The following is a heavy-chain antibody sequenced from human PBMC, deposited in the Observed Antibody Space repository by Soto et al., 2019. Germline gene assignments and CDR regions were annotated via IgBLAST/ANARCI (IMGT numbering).Heavy chain of an antibody. D-gene: IGHD2-15*01. Sequence: KPSETLSLTCAVYGGSFSGYYWSWIRQPPGKGLEWIGEINHSGSTNYNPSLKSRVTISVDTSKNQFSLKLSSVTAADTAVYYCARAARIPIRGWFDPWGQGTLVTVSS. J-gene: IGHJ5*02. V-gene: IGHV4-34*01. CDR3: ARAARIPIRGWFDP. CDR1: GGSFSGYY. CDR2: INHSGST.